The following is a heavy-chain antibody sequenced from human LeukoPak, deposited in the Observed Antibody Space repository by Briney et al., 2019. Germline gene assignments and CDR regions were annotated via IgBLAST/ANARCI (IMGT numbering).Heavy chain of an antibody. V-gene: IGHV3-48*03. CDR2: ISSSGSTI. CDR3: ARWSCSSTSCPSDY. J-gene: IGHJ4*02. CDR1: GFTFSSYE. Sequence: GGSLRLSCAASGFTFSSYEMNWVRQAPGKGLEWVSYISSSGSTIYYADSVKGRFTISRDNAKNSLYLQMNSLRAEDTAVYYCARWSCSSTSCPSDYWGQGTRVTVSS. D-gene: IGHD2-2*01.